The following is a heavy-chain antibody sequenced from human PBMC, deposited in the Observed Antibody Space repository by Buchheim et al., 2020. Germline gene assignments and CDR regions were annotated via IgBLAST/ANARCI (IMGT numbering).Heavy chain of an antibody. V-gene: IGHV3-23*04. CDR3: AKKYSVGPLNYFDY. CDR2: IVGSGGGT. Sequence: EVQLVESGGGLVQPGGSLRLSCAASGFTFSSYAMTWVRQAPGKGLEWVSAIVGSGGGTYYADSVKGRFTISRDNSKKALYLQMNSLRAEDTAIYYCAKKYSVGPLNYFDYWGQGTL. D-gene: IGHD1-26*01. CDR1: GFTFSSYA. J-gene: IGHJ4*02.